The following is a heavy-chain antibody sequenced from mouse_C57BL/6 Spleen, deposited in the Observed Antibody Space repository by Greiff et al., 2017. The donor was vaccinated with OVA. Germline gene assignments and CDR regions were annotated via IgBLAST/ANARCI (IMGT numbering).Heavy chain of an antibody. CDR2: IDPENGGT. V-gene: IGHV14-4*01. D-gene: IGHD2-4*01. CDR1: GFNITDDY. CDR3: ATCRLPWYFDF. J-gene: IGHJ1*03. Sequence: VQLQQSGAELVRPGASVKLSCTASGFNITDDYMHWVKQRPEQGLEWIGRIDPENGGTEYASKFQGKATITADTSSNTAYLQLSSLTSEDTAVYYSATCRLPWYFDFWGKGTTVTVSS.